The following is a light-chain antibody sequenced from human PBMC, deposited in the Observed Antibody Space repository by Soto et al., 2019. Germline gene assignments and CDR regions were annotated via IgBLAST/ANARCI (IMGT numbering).Light chain of an antibody. CDR3: QSYDSSLNGVV. CDR1: SSNIGAGYD. J-gene: IGLJ2*01. CDR2: GNS. V-gene: IGLV1-40*01. Sequence: QSVLTQPPSVSGAPGQRVTISCTGSSSNIGAGYDVHWYKQLPGTAPKLLIYGNSNRPSGVPDRFSGSKSGTSASLAITGLQAEDEADYYCQSYDSSLNGVVFGGGTKVTVL.